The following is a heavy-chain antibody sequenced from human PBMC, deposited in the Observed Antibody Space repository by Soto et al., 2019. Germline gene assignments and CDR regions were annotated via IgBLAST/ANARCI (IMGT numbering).Heavy chain of an antibody. J-gene: IGHJ6*01. CDR1: GFTFGDYA. CDR2: IRSKAYGGTT. Sequence: GGSLRLSCTTSGFTFGDYAMSWFRQAPGKGLEWAGFIRSKAYGGTTEYAASVKGRFTISRDDSKSIAYLQMNSLKTEDTAVYYCTTAPFSFITLPRTSLLIGMDVWGEGTTVTVSS. D-gene: IGHD3-10*01. CDR3: TTAPFSFITLPRTSLLIGMDV. V-gene: IGHV3-49*03.